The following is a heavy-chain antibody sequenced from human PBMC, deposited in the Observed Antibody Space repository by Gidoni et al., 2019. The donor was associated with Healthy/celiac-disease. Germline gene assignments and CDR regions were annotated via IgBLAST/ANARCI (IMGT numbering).Heavy chain of an antibody. V-gene: IGHV4-34*01. J-gene: IGHJ6*03. Sequence: QVQLQQWGAGLLKPSETLSLTCAVYGGSFSGYYWSWIRQPPGKGLEWIGEINHSGSTNYNPSLKSRVTISVDTSKNQFSLKLSSVTAADTAVYYCARARYFDWSPVYYYYMDVWGKGTTVTVSS. CDR3: ARARYFDWSPVYYYYMDV. CDR2: INHSGST. CDR1: GGSFSGYY. D-gene: IGHD3-9*01.